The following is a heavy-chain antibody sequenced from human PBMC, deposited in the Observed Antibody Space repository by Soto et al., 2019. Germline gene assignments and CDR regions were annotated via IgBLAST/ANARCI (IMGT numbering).Heavy chain of an antibody. D-gene: IGHD2-21*02. CDR3: AIHLNNFGDCCNAMYV. J-gene: IGHJ6*02. V-gene: IGHV5-51*01. CDR1: GYTFTDYW. Sequence: PGESLKISGKGSGYTFTDYWIGWVRQLPGKGLEWMGIIYPGDSDTRYSPSFQGHVTITVDKSTSTAYLQWNTLKASETAMYYWAIHLNNFGDCCNAMYVLSRGTTVTVSS. CDR2: IYPGDSDT.